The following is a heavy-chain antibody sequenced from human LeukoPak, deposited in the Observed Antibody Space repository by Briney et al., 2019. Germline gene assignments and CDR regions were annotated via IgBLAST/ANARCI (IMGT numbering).Heavy chain of an antibody. J-gene: IGHJ4*02. D-gene: IGHD4-23*01. CDR3: AKDLRLSVGTSPFDY. CDR2: FSGSGET. V-gene: IGHV3-23*01. CDR1: GLTFSMPP. Sequence: GGSLRLSCAASGLTFSMPPMDWVRQAPGKGLEWVSAFSGSGETYYADSVKGRFTISRDNSKNTLYPQMDSLRADDTALYYCAKDLRLSVGTSPFDYWGQGTLVTVSS.